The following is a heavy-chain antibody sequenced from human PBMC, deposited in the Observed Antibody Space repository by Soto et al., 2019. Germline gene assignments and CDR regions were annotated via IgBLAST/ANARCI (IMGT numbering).Heavy chain of an antibody. CDR1: RYTFTSHG. Sequence: QVQLVQSGGDVKTPGASVKVSCTTFRYTFTSHGIAWVRQAPGQGLEWMGWISTFNGKTDYAQKFQGRVTMTADTITSTVHMELRSLRSDDTAVHYCARLLTEGATFREDAFDLWGQGTKVTVSS. CDR3: ARLLTEGATFREDAFDL. V-gene: IGHV1-18*01. J-gene: IGHJ3*01. D-gene: IGHD1-26*01. CDR2: ISTFNGKT.